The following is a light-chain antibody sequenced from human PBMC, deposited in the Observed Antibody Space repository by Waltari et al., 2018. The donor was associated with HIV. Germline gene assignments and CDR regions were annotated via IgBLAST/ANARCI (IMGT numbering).Light chain of an antibody. CDR1: RSNIGSKY. CDR2: RNN. Sequence: QSVLTQPPSASGTPGQRVTISCSGSRSNIGSKYVYWYQQLPGTAPKLLIYRNNQRPSGVPDRFSGSKSGTSASLAICGLRSEDEADYHCTAWDDSLSGVVFGGGTKLTVL. V-gene: IGLV1-47*01. CDR3: TAWDDSLSGVV. J-gene: IGLJ2*01.